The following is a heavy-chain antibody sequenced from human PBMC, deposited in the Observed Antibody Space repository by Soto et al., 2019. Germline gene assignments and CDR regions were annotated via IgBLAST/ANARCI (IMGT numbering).Heavy chain of an antibody. V-gene: IGHV3-21*01. J-gene: IGHJ4*02. D-gene: IGHD2-15*01. CDR1: GFTFSSYT. CDR3: GAATGAY. Sequence: EVQLVESGGGLVKPGGSLRLSCAASGFTFSSYTMNWVRQAPGKGLEWVSSISRSSSYIYFADSVKGRFTISRDNAKNSLYLLMNSLRAEDTAVYYCGAATGAYWGQGTLVTVSS. CDR2: ISRSSSYI.